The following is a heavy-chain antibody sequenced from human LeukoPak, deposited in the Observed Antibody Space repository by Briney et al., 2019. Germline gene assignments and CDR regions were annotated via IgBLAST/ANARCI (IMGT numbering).Heavy chain of an antibody. CDR1: GGSISSGSYY. Sequence: SETLSLTCTVSGGSISSGSYYWSWIRQPAGKGLEWIGRIYTSGSTNYNPSLKSRVTISVDTSKNQFSLKLSSVTAADTAVYYCARHLEFAVAISRWFDPWGQGTLVTVSS. V-gene: IGHV4-61*02. J-gene: IGHJ5*02. CDR3: ARHLEFAVAISRWFDP. D-gene: IGHD6-19*01. CDR2: IYTSGST.